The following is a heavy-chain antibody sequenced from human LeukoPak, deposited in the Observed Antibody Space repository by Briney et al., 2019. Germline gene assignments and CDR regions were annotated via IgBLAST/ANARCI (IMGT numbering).Heavy chain of an antibody. CDR2: IIPIFGTA. Sequence: SVKVSCKASGGTFSSYAISWVRQAPGQGLEWMGGIIPIFGTANYAQKFQGRVTITADESTSTAYMELSSLRSEDTAVYYCARAGYYYDSSGYCYRNYYYYMDVWGKGTTVTISS. CDR1: GGTFSSYA. J-gene: IGHJ6*03. CDR3: ARAGYYYDSSGYCYRNYYYYMDV. D-gene: IGHD3-22*01. V-gene: IGHV1-69*13.